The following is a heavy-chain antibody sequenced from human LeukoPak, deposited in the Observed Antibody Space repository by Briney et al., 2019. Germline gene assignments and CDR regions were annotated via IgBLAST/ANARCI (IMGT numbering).Heavy chain of an antibody. D-gene: IGHD3-10*01. V-gene: IGHV3-30*18. CDR2: ISYDGSNK. Sequence: GTLRLSCAASGFTFSSYSMNWVRQAPGKGLEWVALISYDGSNKYYTDSVKGRFTISRDNSKNTLYLQMNSLRGEDTAVYYCAKDGDEDGSGFDFWGQGTLVTVSS. CDR3: AKDGDEDGSGFDF. J-gene: IGHJ4*02. CDR1: GFTFSSYS.